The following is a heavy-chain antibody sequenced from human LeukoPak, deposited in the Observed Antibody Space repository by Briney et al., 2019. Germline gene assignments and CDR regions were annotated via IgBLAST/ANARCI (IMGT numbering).Heavy chain of an antibody. V-gene: IGHV4-34*01. CDR3: ARGRKLRIVVVVAAKNWFDP. Sequence: SETLSLTCAVYGGSFRGYHWTWIRRPPGKGLEWIAEITHDGSANYNPSLKSRVTISVDTSKNQFSLKLSSVTAADTAVYYCARGRKLRIVVVVAAKNWFDPWGQGTLVTVSS. D-gene: IGHD2-15*01. CDR2: ITHDGSA. J-gene: IGHJ5*02. CDR1: GGSFRGYH.